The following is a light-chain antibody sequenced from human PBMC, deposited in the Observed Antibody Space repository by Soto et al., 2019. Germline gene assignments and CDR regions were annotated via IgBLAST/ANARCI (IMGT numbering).Light chain of an antibody. J-gene: IGLJ1*01. CDR2: NVS. Sequence: QSALTQPASVSGSPGQSITISCTGTNSDVGGYNYVSWYQQHPGKAPKLMIYNVSHRPSGVSSRFSGSKSGNTASLTISGLQAEDEADYYCSSYASSSTYVFGTGTKLTVL. V-gene: IGLV2-14*03. CDR3: SSYASSSTYV. CDR1: NSDVGGYNY.